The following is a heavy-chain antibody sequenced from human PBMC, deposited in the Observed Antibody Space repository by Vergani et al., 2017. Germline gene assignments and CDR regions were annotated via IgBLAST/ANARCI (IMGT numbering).Heavy chain of an antibody. CDR3: ARERGVYSSSSFDY. D-gene: IGHD6-6*01. J-gene: IGHJ4*02. Sequence: QVQLVPSGAEVKKPGASVKVSCKASGYTFTSYDINWVRQATGQGLEWMGRINPNSGGTNYAQKFQGRVTMTRDTSISTAYMELSWLRSDDTAVYYCARERGVYSSSSFDYWGQGTLVTVSS. V-gene: IGHV1-2*06. CDR2: INPNSGGT. CDR1: GYTFTSYD.